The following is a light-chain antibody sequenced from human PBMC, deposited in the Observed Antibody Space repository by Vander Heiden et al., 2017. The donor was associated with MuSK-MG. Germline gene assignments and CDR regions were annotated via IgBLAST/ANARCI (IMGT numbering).Light chain of an antibody. J-gene: IGLJ3*02. CDR2: EVS. V-gene: IGLV2-23*02. Sequence: QSALTQPASVSGSPGQSITISCTGTSTNIGSYDFVSWYQKYPGKAPKLIMYEVSKRPSGISHRFSGSKSGNTASLTISGLQTEDEADYYCCSFAGSSTWVFGGGSKLTVL. CDR3: CSFAGSSTWV. CDR1: STNIGSYDF.